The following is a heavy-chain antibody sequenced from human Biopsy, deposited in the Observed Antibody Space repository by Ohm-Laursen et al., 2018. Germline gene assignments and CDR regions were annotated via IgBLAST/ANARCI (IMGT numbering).Heavy chain of an antibody. D-gene: IGHD1-26*01. CDR2: IIPIPNVA. CDR1: GYTLTELS. Sequence: VASVKVSCKVSGYTLTELSIHWVRQTGGKGLEWMGGIIPIPNVATYAQKFQGRITITADESTSTAYMELSSLTSDDTAVYFCARGEGSSWFDPWGHGTLVTVSS. CDR3: ARGEGSSWFDP. J-gene: IGHJ5*02. V-gene: IGHV1-24*01.